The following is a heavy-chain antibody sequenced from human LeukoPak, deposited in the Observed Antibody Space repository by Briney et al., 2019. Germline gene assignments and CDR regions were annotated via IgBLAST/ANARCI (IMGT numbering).Heavy chain of an antibody. D-gene: IGHD6-25*01. CDR1: GGSISSGGYY. CDR3: ARGSQRRYFQH. Sequence: TLSLTCTVSGGSISSGGYYWSWIRQHSGKGLEWIGYIYYSGSTYYNPSLKSRVTISVDTSKNQFSLKLSSVTAADTAVYYCARGSQRRYFQHWGQGTLVTVSS. CDR2: IYYSGST. J-gene: IGHJ1*01. V-gene: IGHV4-31*03.